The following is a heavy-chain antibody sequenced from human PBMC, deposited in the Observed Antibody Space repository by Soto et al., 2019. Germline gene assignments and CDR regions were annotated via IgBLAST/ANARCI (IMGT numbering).Heavy chain of an antibody. V-gene: IGHV3-74*01. Sequence: EVQLLESGGGLVQPGGSLRLSCAASGFTFSSYWMHWVRQAPGKGRVWVSRINSDGMTTSYADSLRGRFTISRDNAKNPLYLQMKSLRAEDTAVYYCARVRSGGYDFESWGQGPLVTVSS. J-gene: IGHJ4*02. CDR3: ARVRSGGYDFES. CDR1: GFTFSSYW. CDR2: INSDGMTT. D-gene: IGHD5-12*01.